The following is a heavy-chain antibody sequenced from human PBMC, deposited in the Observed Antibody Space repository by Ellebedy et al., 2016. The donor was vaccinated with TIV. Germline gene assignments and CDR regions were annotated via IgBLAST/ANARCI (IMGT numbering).Heavy chain of an antibody. CDR1: GFSISSNY. CDR3: ARGDLGLAFHS. J-gene: IGHJ4*02. V-gene: IGHV3-53*01. Sequence: GESLKISCVVSGFSISSNYMSWVRQAPGKGLEWVSIIYSAGNTYYADSAKGRFTISRDTSKNTLYLQMNSLRGEDTAVYYCARGDLGLAFHSWGQGALVTVSS. CDR2: IYSAGNT. D-gene: IGHD1-26*01.